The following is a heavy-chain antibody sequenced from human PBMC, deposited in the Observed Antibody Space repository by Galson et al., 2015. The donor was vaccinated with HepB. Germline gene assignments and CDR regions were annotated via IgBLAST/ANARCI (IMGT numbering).Heavy chain of an antibody. CDR1: GGSISSDNYF. CDR2: IYYTGDT. V-gene: IGHV4-30-4*01. J-gene: IGHJ3*02. D-gene: IGHD6-13*01. CDR3: AREVIAVATADAFVI. Sequence: TLSLTCTVSGGSISSDNYFWSWIRQPPGKGLEWIGYIYYTGDTYYNPSLKSRVTISVDTSKNQFSLHLSSVTAADTAVYYCAREVIAVATADAFVICGQGTIGTASS.